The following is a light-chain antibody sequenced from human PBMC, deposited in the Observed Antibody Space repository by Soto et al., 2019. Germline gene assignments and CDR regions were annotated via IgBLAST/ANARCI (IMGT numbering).Light chain of an antibody. V-gene: IGLV2-14*03. CDR2: DVT. J-gene: IGLJ1*01. CDR3: SSYTTSNTRQIV. CDR1: SSDVGGYNY. Sequence: QSVLTQPASVSGSPGQSITISCTGTSSDVGGYNYVSWYQHHPGKAPKLIIYDVTNRPSGVSNPFSGSKSGNTASLTISWLQPEDEADYYCSSYTTSNTRQIVFGTGTQLTVL.